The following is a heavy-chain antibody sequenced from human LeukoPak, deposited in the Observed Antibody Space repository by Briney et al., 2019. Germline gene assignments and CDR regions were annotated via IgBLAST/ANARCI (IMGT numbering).Heavy chain of an antibody. CDR3: ARDSSGHGSFDY. D-gene: IGHD3-22*01. V-gene: IGHV3-23*01. Sequence: PGGSLRLSCAASGFTFSSFNMNWVRQAPGKGLEWVSGISGSGGSTYYADSVKGRFTIARDNSKNTLYLQMNSLRAEDTAVYYCARDSSGHGSFDYWGRGTLVTVSS. CDR2: ISGSGGST. J-gene: IGHJ4*02. CDR1: GFTFSSFN.